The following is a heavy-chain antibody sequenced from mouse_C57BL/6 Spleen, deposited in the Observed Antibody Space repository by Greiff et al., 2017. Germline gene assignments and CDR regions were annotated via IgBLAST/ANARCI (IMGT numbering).Heavy chain of an antibody. D-gene: IGHD1-2*01. CDR3: ARGGYGFAVDY. Sequence: QVQLQQPGAELVKPGASVKMSCKASGYTFTSYWITWVKQRPGQGLEWIGDIYPGSGSTYYNEKFKSKATLTVDTSSSTAYMQLSSLTSEDSAVYYCARGGYGFAVDYWGQGTSVTVSS. CDR1: GYTFTSYW. J-gene: IGHJ4*01. CDR2: IYPGSGST. V-gene: IGHV1-55*01.